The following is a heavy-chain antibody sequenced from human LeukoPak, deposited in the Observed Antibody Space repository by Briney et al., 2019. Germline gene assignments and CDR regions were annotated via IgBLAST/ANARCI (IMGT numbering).Heavy chain of an antibody. V-gene: IGHV3-74*01. CDR1: GFTFSSYA. Sequence: GGSLRLSCAASGFTFSSYAMHWVRQAPGKGLVWVSRITIDGSSTNYADSVKGRFTISRDNAKNTLYLQMNSLSAEDTAVYYCARDRGTINWFDPWGQGTLVTVSS. CDR2: ITIDGSST. CDR3: ARDRGTINWFDP. D-gene: IGHD1-7*01. J-gene: IGHJ5*02.